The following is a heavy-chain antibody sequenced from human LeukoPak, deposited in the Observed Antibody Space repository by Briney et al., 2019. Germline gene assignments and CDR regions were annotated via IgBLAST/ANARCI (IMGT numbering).Heavy chain of an antibody. D-gene: IGHD6-19*01. CDR1: GGSISSYY. CDR3: ARAYSSGRYYWFDP. Sequence: SETLSLTCTVSGGSISSYYWSWIRQPPGKGLEWIVYIYYSGSTNYNPSLKSRVTISVDTSKNQFSLKLSSVTAADTAVYYCARAYSSGRYYWFDPWGQGTLVTVSS. V-gene: IGHV4-59*01. J-gene: IGHJ5*02. CDR2: IYYSGST.